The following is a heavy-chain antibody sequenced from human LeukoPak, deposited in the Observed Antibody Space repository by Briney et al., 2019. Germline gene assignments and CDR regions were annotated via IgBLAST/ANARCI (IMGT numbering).Heavy chain of an antibody. V-gene: IGHV4-30-2*01. CDR1: GGSISSGGYY. CDR2: IYHSGST. CDR3: ASPLWFGGLLF. D-gene: IGHD3-10*01. J-gene: IGHJ4*02. Sequence: SQTLSLTCTVSGGSISSGGYYWSWIRQPPGKGLEWIGEIYHSGSTNYNPSLKSRVTISVDKSKNQFSLKLSSVTAADTAVYYCASPLWFGGLLFWGQGTLVTVSS.